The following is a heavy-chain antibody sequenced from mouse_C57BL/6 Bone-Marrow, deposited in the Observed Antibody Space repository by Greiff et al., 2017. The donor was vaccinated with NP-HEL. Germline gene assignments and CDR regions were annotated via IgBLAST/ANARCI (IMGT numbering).Heavy chain of an antibody. Sequence: LQQSEGGLVQPGSSMKLSCTASGFTFSDYYMAWVRQVPEKGLEWVANINYDGSSTYYLDSLKSRFIISRDNAKNILYLQMRSLKSEDTATYYCAREGGLRRRTYAMDYWGQGTAVTVSS. D-gene: IGHD2-4*01. CDR2: INYDGSST. J-gene: IGHJ4*01. V-gene: IGHV5-16*01. CDR3: AREGGLRRRTYAMDY. CDR1: GFTFSDYY.